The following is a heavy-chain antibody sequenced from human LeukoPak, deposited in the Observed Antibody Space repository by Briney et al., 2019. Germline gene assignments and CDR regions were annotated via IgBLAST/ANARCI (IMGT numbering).Heavy chain of an antibody. V-gene: IGHV3-73*01. CDR3: ARDGSPFDS. CDR2: IRSKAHTYAT. CDR1: GFTFSGSA. J-gene: IGHJ4*02. Sequence: PGGSLKLSCAASGFTFSGSAIHWVRQASGKGLEWVGRIRSKAHTYATAYSPSMKGRFTISRDDSKNTAYLQMNSLRAEDTAVYYCARDGSPFDSWGQGNPVTVSS.